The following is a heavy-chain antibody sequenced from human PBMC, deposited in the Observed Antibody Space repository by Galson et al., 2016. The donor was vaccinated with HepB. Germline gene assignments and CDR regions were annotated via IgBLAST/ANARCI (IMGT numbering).Heavy chain of an antibody. CDR3: ARYGTSMVRGVISSWFDP. CDR1: GGSISSYY. CDR2: IYYSGST. Sequence: SETLSLTCTVSGGSISSYYWSWIRQPPGKGLEWIGYIYYSGSTNYNPSLKSRVTISVDTSKNQFSLKVSSVTAADTAVYYCARYGTSMVRGVISSWFDPWGQG. J-gene: IGHJ5*02. V-gene: IGHV4-59*01. D-gene: IGHD3-10*01.